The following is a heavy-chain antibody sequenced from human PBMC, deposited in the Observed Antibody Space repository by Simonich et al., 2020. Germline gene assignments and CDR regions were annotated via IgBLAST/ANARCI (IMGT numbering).Heavy chain of an antibody. V-gene: IGHV5-51*03. CDR1: GYSFTSYW. CDR2: IYPGDSDT. CDR3: VRPDSGYDYFDY. Sequence: VQLVQSGAEVKKPGESLKISCKGSGYSFTSYWSGWVRQMPGKGLEWVVTIYPGDSDTRSSPAIQGQVTISADKSNSTAYLQWSSLKASDTAMYYCVRPDSGYDYFDYWGQGTLVTVSS. D-gene: IGHD5-12*01. J-gene: IGHJ4*02.